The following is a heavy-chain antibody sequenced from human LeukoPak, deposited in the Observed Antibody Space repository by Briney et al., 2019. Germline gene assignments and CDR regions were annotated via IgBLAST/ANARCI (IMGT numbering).Heavy chain of an antibody. CDR2: MNSNSGNT. J-gene: IGHJ4*02. D-gene: IGHD3-10*01. V-gene: IGHV1-8*01. Sequence: ASVKVSCKASGYTFTNYDIMWVRQATGQGPEGMGWMNSNSGNTGYAQKFQGRVTMTRDTSINTAYMELHSLTSEGTAVYYCARGRGGTVVRGYLDYWGQGTLVTVSS. CDR1: GYTFTNYD. CDR3: ARGRGGTVVRGYLDY.